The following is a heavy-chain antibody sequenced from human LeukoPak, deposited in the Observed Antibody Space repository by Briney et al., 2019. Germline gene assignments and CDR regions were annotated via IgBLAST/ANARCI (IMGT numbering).Heavy chain of an antibody. CDR3: ARDLTAASGNCFGP. Sequence: GGSLRLSCAASGFTFSSYWMHWVRQVPGKGLLWVSRINSDGSSTRYADSVKGRFTIPRDNAKNTLYLQMNSLRAEDTAVYYCARDLTAASGNCFGPWGQGTLVTVSS. V-gene: IGHV3-74*01. J-gene: IGHJ5*02. CDR1: GFTFSSYW. CDR2: INSDGSST. D-gene: IGHD6-13*01.